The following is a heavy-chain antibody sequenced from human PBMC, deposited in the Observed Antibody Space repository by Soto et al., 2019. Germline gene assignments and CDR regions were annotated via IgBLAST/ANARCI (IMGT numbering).Heavy chain of an antibody. CDR1: GYTFTSYD. J-gene: IGHJ5*02. CDR3: ARGLPLEWLLTWFDH. V-gene: IGHV1-8*01. Sequence: ASVKVSCKASGYTFTSYDINWVRQATGQGLEWMGWMNPNSGNTGYAQKFQGRVTMTRNTSISTAYMELSSLRSEDTAVYYCARGLPLEWLLTWFDHWGQGTLVTVSS. CDR2: MNPNSGNT. D-gene: IGHD3-3*01.